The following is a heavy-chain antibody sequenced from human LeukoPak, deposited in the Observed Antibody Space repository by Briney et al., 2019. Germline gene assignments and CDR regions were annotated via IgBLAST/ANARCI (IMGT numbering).Heavy chain of an antibody. D-gene: IGHD6-19*01. CDR3: AAGYSRGWYTFDY. Sequence: ASVTVSCKVSGYTLTELSMHWVRQAPGKGLEWMGVFDPEDGETIYAQKFQGRVTMTEDTSTDTAYMELSSLRSEGTAVYYCAAGYSRGWYTFDYWGQGTLVTVSS. J-gene: IGHJ4*02. CDR2: FDPEDGET. CDR1: GYTLTELS. V-gene: IGHV1-24*01.